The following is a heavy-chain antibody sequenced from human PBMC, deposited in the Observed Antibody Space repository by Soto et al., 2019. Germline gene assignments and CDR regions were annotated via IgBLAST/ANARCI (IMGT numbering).Heavy chain of an antibody. J-gene: IGHJ6*02. Sequence: QLQLQESGPGLVKPSETLSLTCTVSGGSISSSSYYWGWIRQPPGKGLEWIGSIYYSGSTNYNPSLKSRVTISVDTSKNQFSLKLSSVTAADTAVYYCARDHRFPYYYGMDVWGQGTTVTVSS. CDR3: ARDHRFPYYYGMDV. CDR2: IYYSGST. V-gene: IGHV4-39*07. CDR1: GGSISSSSYY. D-gene: IGHD3-16*01.